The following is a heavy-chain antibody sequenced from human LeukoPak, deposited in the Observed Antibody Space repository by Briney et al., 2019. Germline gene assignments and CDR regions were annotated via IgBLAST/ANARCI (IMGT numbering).Heavy chain of an antibody. J-gene: IGHJ3*02. Sequence: ASVKVSCKASGYTFTAYCMHWVRQAPGQGLEWMGRINPNTGGTNYAQRFQGRVTMTRDTSISTAYMELNRLTSDDTAVYYCARQLYPYAFDIWGQGTVVTVSS. D-gene: IGHD2-2*02. V-gene: IGHV1-2*06. CDR3: ARQLYPYAFDI. CDR2: INPNTGGT. CDR1: GYTFTAYC.